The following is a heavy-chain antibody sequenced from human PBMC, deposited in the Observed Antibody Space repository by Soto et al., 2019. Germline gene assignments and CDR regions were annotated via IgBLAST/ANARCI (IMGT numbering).Heavy chain of an antibody. V-gene: IGHV4-34*01. J-gene: IGHJ4*02. CDR1: GGSFSDYY. D-gene: IGHD3-10*01. Sequence: SETLSLTCAVYGGSFSDYYWSWIRQAPGRGLEWIGEVNHSGSTYYNPSLKSRVTISVDTSKNQFSLKLSSVTAADTAVYYCARGVVRRVIIQYTSFFDYWGQGTLVTVSS. CDR3: ARGVVRRVIIQYTSFFDY. CDR2: VNHSGST.